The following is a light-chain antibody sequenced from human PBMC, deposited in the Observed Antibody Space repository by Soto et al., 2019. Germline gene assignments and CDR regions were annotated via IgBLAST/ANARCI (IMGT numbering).Light chain of an antibody. V-gene: IGKV1-5*01. CDR2: DAS. CDR3: QQYNSYLLT. J-gene: IGKJ4*01. CDR1: QSISSW. Sequence: DIQMTQSPSTLSASVGDRVTITGRASQSISSWLAWYQQKPGKAPKLLIYDASSLESGVPSRFSRSGSGTEFTLTISSLQPDDFATYYCQQYNSYLLTFGGGTKVEIK.